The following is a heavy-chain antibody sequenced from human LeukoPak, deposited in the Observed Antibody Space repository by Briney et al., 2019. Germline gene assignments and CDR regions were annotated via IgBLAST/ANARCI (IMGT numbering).Heavy chain of an antibody. CDR3: ARVGKRIAVDY. CDR2: ISSNGGST. Sequence: GGSLRLSCAASGFTFSSYAMHWVRQAPGKGLEYVSAISSNGGSTYYANSVKGRFTISRDNSKNTLYLQMGSLRAEDMAVYYCARVGKRIAVDYWGQGTLVTVSS. D-gene: IGHD6-19*01. V-gene: IGHV3-64*01. CDR1: GFTFSSYA. J-gene: IGHJ4*02.